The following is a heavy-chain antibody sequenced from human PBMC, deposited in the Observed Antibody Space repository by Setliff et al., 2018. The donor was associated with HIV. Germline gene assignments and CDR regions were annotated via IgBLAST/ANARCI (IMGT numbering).Heavy chain of an antibody. CDR1: GITFSSYA. V-gene: IGHV3-23*01. D-gene: IGHD2-21*02. J-gene: IGHJ3*01. Sequence: GESLRLSCAASGITFSSYAMIWVRQAPGKGLEWVSAISGSGGRIEYADSVKGRFTISRDNSKNTLYLQMDSLRGEDTAIYYCAKDPNGDYIGAFDSWGQGTMVTVSS. CDR3: AKDPNGDYIGAFDS. CDR2: ISGSGGRI.